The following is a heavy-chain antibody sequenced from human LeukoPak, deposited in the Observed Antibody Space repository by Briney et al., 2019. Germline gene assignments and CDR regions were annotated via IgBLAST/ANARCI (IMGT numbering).Heavy chain of an antibody. CDR1: GGSFSGYY. CDR3: ARVWAVGYYYYMDV. Sequence: ASETLSLTCAVYGGSFSGYYWSWIRQPPGKGLEWIGEINHSGSTNYNPSLKSRVTISVDTSKNQFSLKLSSVTAADTAVYYCARVWAVGYYYYMDVWGQGTLVTVSS. D-gene: IGHD1-26*01. V-gene: IGHV4-34*01. CDR2: INHSGST. J-gene: IGHJ6*03.